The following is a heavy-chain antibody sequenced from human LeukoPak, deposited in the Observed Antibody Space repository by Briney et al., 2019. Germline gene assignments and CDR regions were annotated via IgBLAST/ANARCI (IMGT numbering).Heavy chain of an antibody. CDR1: GFTFSSYG. J-gene: IGHJ4*02. D-gene: IGHD5-18*01. Sequence: GGSLRLSCAASGFTFSSYGMHWVRQAPGKGLEWVAVISYDGSNKYYADSVKGRFTISRDNSKNTLYLQMNSLRAEDTALYSCAKDIRRGENYGYDQFAYWGQGTLVTVSS. CDR2: ISYDGSNK. V-gene: IGHV3-30*19. CDR3: AKDIRRGENYGYDQFAY.